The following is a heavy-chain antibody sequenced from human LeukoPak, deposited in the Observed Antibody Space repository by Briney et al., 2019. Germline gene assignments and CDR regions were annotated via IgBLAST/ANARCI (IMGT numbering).Heavy chain of an antibody. V-gene: IGHV5-51*01. CDR2: IYPGDSDT. J-gene: IGHJ4*02. CDR3: ARQPQPGYDY. CDR1: GYSFTSYW. Sequence: GESLKISCQGSGYSFTSYWIGWVREMPGKGLEWMGIIYPGDSDTKYSPSSQGQVTISADKSISTAYLQWSSLKASDTAMYYCARQPQPGYDYWGQGTLVTVSS. D-gene: IGHD3-22*01.